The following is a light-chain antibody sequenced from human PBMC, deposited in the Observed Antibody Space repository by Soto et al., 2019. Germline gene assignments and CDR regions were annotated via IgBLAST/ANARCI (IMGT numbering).Light chain of an antibody. CDR3: QQYNKWPQT. CDR1: QSVSRN. Sequence: ISLKQYRGTLSLCVDERGTRSCKTSQSVSRNYLVWYQQKPGQAPRLLIYGASTRATGIPARFSGSGSGTEFSLTISSLQSEDCAVYYCQQYNKWPQTFGQGTKVDIK. V-gene: IGKV3-15*01. CDR2: GAS. J-gene: IGKJ1*01.